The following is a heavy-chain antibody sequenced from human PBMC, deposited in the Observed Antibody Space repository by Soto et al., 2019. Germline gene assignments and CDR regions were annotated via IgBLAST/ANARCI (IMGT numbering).Heavy chain of an antibody. CDR3: ARESPSIAAPCC. CDR2: FIPIFVTA. J-gene: IGHJ4*02. Sequence: ASVKVSGKASEAPFSGYAISGVRQAPGQGLEWMGGFIPIFVTANYAQKFQGRVTITADESTSTAYMELSSLRSEDTAVYYCARESPSIAAPCCWGQGTLVTVSS. CDR1: EAPFSGYA. V-gene: IGHV1-69*13. D-gene: IGHD6-6*01.